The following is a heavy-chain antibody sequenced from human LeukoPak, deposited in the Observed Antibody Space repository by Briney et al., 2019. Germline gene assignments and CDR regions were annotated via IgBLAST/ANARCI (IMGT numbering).Heavy chain of an antibody. CDR2: VKSDGSNP. J-gene: IGHJ4*02. CDR3: ARDIVSDSGNLDY. V-gene: IGHV3-74*01. CDR1: RFSFSNYW. Sequence: GGSLRLSSAASRFSFSNYWMHWVRQAPGKGLVWVSRVKSDGSNPSYADSVKGRFTISRDNAENMLYLQMNTLGAEDTAVYYCARDIVSDSGNLDYWGQGTLVTVSS. D-gene: IGHD3-10*01.